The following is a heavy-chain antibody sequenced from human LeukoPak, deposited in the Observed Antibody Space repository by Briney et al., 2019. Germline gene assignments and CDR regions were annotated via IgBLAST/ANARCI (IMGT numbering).Heavy chain of an antibody. CDR1: GFTFSAYG. CDR3: ARDLSGPLDY. D-gene: IGHD5-12*01. J-gene: IGHJ4*02. Sequence: PGRSLRLSCAASGFTFSAYGMHWVRQAPGKGLEWVAVIWYDGNNKYYADSVKGRFTISRDNSKNTLYLQMNSLRAEDTAVYYCARDLSGPLDYWGQGTLVTVSS. V-gene: IGHV3-33*01. CDR2: IWYDGNNK.